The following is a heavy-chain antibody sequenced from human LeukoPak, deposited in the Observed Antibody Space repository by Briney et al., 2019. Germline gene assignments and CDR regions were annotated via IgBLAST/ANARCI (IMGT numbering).Heavy chain of an antibody. Sequence: PGGSLRLSCAASGFTVSSNYMSWVRQAPGKGLEWVSVIYTGGSTYYAGSVKGRLTVSRDNSKNTLYLQMNSLRAEDTAVYYCARTTGSGSLDYWGQGTLVTVSS. CDR3: ARTTGSGSLDY. V-gene: IGHV3-53*01. CDR1: GFTVSSNY. J-gene: IGHJ4*02. D-gene: IGHD3-10*01. CDR2: IYTGGST.